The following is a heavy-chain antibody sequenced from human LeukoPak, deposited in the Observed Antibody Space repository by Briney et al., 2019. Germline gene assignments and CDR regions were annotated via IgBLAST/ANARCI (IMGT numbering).Heavy chain of an antibody. CDR1: GYTFTSYG. Sequence: ASVKVSRKASGYTFTSYGISWVRQAPGQGLKWMGWISAYNGNTNYAQKFQGRVTLTTDTSTSTAYMELRSLRSDDTAVYYCARESSSFFFDYWGQGTLVTVSS. CDR3: ARESSSFFFDY. J-gene: IGHJ4*02. CDR2: ISAYNGNT. V-gene: IGHV1-18*01. D-gene: IGHD6-6*01.